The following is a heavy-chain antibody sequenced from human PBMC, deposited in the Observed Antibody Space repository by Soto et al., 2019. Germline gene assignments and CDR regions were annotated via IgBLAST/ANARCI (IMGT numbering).Heavy chain of an antibody. D-gene: IGHD2-15*01. CDR2: SYYSGST. J-gene: IGHJ3*02. Sequence: PSETLSLTCTVSGGSISSSSYCWGWNRQPAGKGLEGIGSSYYSGSTYYNASLKSRVTISVDTSKNQFSLKLSSVTAADTAVYYCATLDGYCSGGSCYSVFPHDAFDIWGQGTMVTVSS. CDR3: ATLDGYCSGGSCYSVFPHDAFDI. V-gene: IGHV4-39*01. CDR1: GGSISSSSYC.